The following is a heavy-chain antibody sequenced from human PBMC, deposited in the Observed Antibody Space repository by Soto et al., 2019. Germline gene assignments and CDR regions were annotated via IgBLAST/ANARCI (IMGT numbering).Heavy chain of an antibody. J-gene: IGHJ3*02. CDR1: GGSISSHY. CDR3: ARLVVAGSFDAFDI. D-gene: IGHD6-19*01. Sequence: QVQLQESGPGLVKPSETLSLMCTVSGGSISSHYWSWIRKPPGKGLEWIGYIYYSGSTNYNPSLKSRVTISVDTSKNQFSLKLSSVTAADTAVYYCARLVVAGSFDAFDIWGQGTMVTVSS. V-gene: IGHV4-59*11. CDR2: IYYSGST.